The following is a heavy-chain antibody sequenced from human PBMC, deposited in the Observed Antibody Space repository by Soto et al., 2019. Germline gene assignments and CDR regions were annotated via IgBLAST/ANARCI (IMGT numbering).Heavy chain of an antibody. CDR3: ARGITSGYSAYYGMDV. CDR1: GYTFTSHD. CDR2: VNPNSGNT. J-gene: IGHJ6*02. D-gene: IGHD3-22*01. V-gene: IGHV1-8*01. Sequence: ASVKVSCKASGYTFTSHDINWVRQATGQGLEWMGWVNPNSGNTGYAQKFQGRVTMTRDTSTGTAYLELSSLRSDDAAMYYCARGITSGYSAYYGMDVWGQGTTVTVSS.